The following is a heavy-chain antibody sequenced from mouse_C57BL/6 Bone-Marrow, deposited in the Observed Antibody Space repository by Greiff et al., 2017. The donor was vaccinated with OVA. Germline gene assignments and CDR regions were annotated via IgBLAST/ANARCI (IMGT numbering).Heavy chain of an antibody. CDR3: ARRGGNYWYFDV. D-gene: IGHD2-1*01. CDR1: GYTFTSYW. CDR2: IYPSDSET. J-gene: IGHJ1*03. Sequence: QVQLKQPGAELVRPGSSVKLSCKASGYTFTSYWMDWVKQRPGQGLEWIGNIYPSDSETHYNQKFKDKATLTVDKSSSTAYMQLSSLTSEDSAVYYCARRGGNYWYFDVWGTGTTLTVSS. V-gene: IGHV1-61*01.